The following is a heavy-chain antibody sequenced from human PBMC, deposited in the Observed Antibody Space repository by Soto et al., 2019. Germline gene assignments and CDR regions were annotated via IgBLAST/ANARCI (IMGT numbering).Heavy chain of an antibody. Sequence: EVQLVESGGGLVQPGGSLRLSCAASGFTFSSYSMNWVRQAPGKGLEWVSYISSSSSTIYYADSVKGRFTISRDNDKSSRYLQMNSLRDEDTAVYYCAREGGNLNWFDPWGQGSLVTVSS. J-gene: IGHJ5*02. CDR2: ISSSSSTI. CDR3: AREGGNLNWFDP. V-gene: IGHV3-48*02. D-gene: IGHD1-26*01. CDR1: GFTFSSYS.